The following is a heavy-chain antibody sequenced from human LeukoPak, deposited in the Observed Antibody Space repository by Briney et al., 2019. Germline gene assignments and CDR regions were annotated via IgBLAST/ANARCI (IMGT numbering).Heavy chain of an antibody. V-gene: IGHV3-30*02. D-gene: IGHD6-19*01. Sequence: PGGSLRLSRAASGFTFRTYGMHWVRQAPGKGLEWVAFITYNGNNKYYADSMKGRFTISRDNSKNTLYLQMNSLRGEDTAVYYCANLDVAGPDYWGQGTLVTVSS. CDR1: GFTFRTYG. CDR2: ITYNGNNK. CDR3: ANLDVAGPDY. J-gene: IGHJ4*02.